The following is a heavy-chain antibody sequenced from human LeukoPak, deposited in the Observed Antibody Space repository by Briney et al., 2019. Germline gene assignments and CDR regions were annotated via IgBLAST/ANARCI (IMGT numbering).Heavy chain of an antibody. CDR3: ARPPIAARPVDY. CDR2: VYPGDSDT. V-gene: IGHV5-51*01. CDR1: GYSFTSYW. D-gene: IGHD6-6*01. Sequence: GESLKISCKGSGYSFTSYWIGWVRQMPGKGLGWMGFVYPGDSDTSASPSFQGQVTISADKSISTAYLQWSSLKASDTATYYCARPPIAARPVDYWGQGTLVTVSS. J-gene: IGHJ4*02.